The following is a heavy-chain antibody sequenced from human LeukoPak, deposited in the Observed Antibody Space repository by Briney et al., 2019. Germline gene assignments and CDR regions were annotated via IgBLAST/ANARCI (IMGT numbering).Heavy chain of an antibody. CDR2: IIPIFGTA. D-gene: IGHD5-18*01. V-gene: IGHV1-69*05. J-gene: IGHJ6*03. Sequence: ASVKVSCKASGGTFSSYAISWVRQAPGQGLEWMGGIIPIFGTANYAQKFQGRVTITTDASTSTAYMELSSLRSEDTAVYYCARGDTPYYYYYMDVWGKGTTVTVSS. CDR1: GGTFSSYA. CDR3: ARGDTPYYYYYMDV.